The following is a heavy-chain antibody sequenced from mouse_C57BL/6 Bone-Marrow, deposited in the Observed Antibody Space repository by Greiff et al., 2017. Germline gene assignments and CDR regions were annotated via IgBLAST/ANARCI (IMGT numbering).Heavy chain of an antibody. V-gene: IGHV1-64*01. CDR2: IHPNSGST. D-gene: IGHD1-1*01. CDR3: ARGVTTVVATSDY. J-gene: IGHJ2*01. CDR1: GYTFTSYW. Sequence: VQLQQPGAELVKPGASVKLSCKASGYTFTSYWMHWVKQRPGQGLEWIGMIHPNSGSTNYNEKFKSKATLTVDKSSSTAYMQLSSLTSEDSAVYYCARGVTTVVATSDYWGQGTTLTVSS.